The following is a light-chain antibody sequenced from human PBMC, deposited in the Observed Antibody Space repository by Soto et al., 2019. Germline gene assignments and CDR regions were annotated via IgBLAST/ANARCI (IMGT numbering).Light chain of an antibody. CDR2: GAS. J-gene: IGKJ3*01. Sequence: EIVRTQSPATLYVSPGERATLSCRASQSVSSKLGWYQQKPGQAPRLLIYGASIRATGIPARFSGSGSGTEFTLTISSLQSEDFAGYYCQQYNNWPRTFGPGTKVDIK. CDR1: QSVSSK. V-gene: IGKV3-15*01. CDR3: QQYNNWPRT.